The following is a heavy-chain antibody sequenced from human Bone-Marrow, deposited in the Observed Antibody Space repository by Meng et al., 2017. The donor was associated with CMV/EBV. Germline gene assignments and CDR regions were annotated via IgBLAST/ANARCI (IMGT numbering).Heavy chain of an antibody. CDR3: ASLIGAAPAFDY. V-gene: IGHV3-48*03. CDR2: IDNTGWTI. D-gene: IGHD1-26*01. J-gene: IGHJ4*02. Sequence: GESLKISCAASGFTVSSNYMNWVRQAPGKGLEWIADIDNTGWTIHYADSVQGRFIISRDNTKNSLFLQMNSLRADDTAVYYCASLIGAAPAFDYWGQGALVTVSS. CDR1: GFTVSSNY.